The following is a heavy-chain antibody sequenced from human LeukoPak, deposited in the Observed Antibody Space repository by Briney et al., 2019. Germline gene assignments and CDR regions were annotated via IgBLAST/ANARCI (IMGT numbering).Heavy chain of an antibody. CDR1: GGSISSSSYY. D-gene: IGHD2-2*01. Sequence: KPSETLSLTCSVFGGSISSSSYYWGWLRQPPGKGLEWIGSIYYSGNTDYNPSLKSRVTISVDTSKNQFSLKLNSVTAADTAIYYCARDSEGGIVVLPAAHKPYYYCYYGMDVWGQGTTVTVSS. V-gene: IGHV4-39*02. CDR3: ARDSEGGIVVLPAAHKPYYYCYYGMDV. CDR2: IYYSGNT. J-gene: IGHJ6*02.